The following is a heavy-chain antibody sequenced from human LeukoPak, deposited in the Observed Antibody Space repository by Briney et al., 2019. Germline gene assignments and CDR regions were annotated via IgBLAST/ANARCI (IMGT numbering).Heavy chain of an antibody. CDR2: IYYSGST. J-gene: IGHJ5*02. Sequence: SETLSLTCTVSGGSISSYYWSWIRQPPGKGLGWIGYIYYSGSTNYNPSLKSRVNISVDTSKNQFSLKLSSVTAADTAVYYCARDGQDDFWSGYWWFDPWGQGTLVTVSS. V-gene: IGHV4-59*01. CDR1: GGSISSYY. CDR3: ARDGQDDFWSGYWWFDP. D-gene: IGHD3-3*01.